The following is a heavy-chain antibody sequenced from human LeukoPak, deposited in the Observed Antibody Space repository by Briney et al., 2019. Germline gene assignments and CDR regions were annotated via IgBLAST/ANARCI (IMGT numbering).Heavy chain of an antibody. V-gene: IGHV3-23*01. CDR2: ISGSGVNT. CDR3: AKDPHSYYYDSSGYQCYFDY. Sequence: GGSLRLSCTASGFTFSNYAMSWVRQAPGKGLEWVSAISGSGVNTYYADSVKGRFTISRDNSKNTLYLQMNSLRAEDTAVYYCAKDPHSYYYDSSGYQCYFDYWGQGTLVTVSS. D-gene: IGHD3-22*01. CDR1: GFTFSNYA. J-gene: IGHJ4*02.